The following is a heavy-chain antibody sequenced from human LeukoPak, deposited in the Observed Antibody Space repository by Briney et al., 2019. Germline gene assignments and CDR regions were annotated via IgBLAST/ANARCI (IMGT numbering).Heavy chain of an antibody. D-gene: IGHD1-14*01. CDR1: GGSFSEYY. CDR3: AGDHYLALKY. V-gene: IGHV4-34*01. Sequence: SETLSLTCAVYGGSFSEYYWSWVRQPPGKGLEWIGEISPSGLTNHNPSLKSRVTISTDTSKNQFSLKLSSVTAADTAVYYCAGDHYLALKYWVHGLLVTVSS. J-gene: IGHJ4*01. CDR2: ISPSGLT.